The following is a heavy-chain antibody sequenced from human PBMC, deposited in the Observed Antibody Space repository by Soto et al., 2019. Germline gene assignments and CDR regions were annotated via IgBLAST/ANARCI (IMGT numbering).Heavy chain of an antibody. CDR2: VNWNGGST. D-gene: IGHD1-26*01. CDR1: GFTFDDYG. CDR3: VRGASLNFDY. J-gene: IGHJ4*02. V-gene: IGHV3-20*04. Sequence: PGGSLRLSCAAPGFTFDDYGMSWAPPAPGKGLEWVSGVNWNGGSTGYADSVKGRFTISRDNAKNSLYLQMNSLRAEDTAFYYCVRGASLNFDYWGQGTLVTVSS.